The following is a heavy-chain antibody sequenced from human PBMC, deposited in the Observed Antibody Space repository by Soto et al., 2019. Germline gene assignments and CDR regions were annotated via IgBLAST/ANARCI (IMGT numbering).Heavy chain of an antibody. V-gene: IGHV1-46*01. D-gene: IGHD3-3*02. J-gene: IGHJ6*02. CDR1: GYTFTSYY. CDR3: AMPRTISRGFYYYYGMDV. Sequence: ASVKVSCKASGYTFTSYYMHWLRQAPGQGLEWMGIINPSGGSTSYAQKFQGRVTMTRDTSTSTVYMELSSLRSEDTAVYYCAMPRTISRGFYYYYGMDVWGQGTTVTVSS. CDR2: INPSGGST.